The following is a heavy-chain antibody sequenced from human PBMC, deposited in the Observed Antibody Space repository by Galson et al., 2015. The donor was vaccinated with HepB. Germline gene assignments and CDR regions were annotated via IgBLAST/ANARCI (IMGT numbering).Heavy chain of an antibody. D-gene: IGHD3-10*01. J-gene: IGHJ6*02. V-gene: IGHV3-48*04. CDR1: GFTFSSYS. Sequence: SLRLSCAASGFTFSSYSMNWVRQAPGKGLEWLSYISSSSDVKYYADSVKGRFTISRDNAKNSVYLQMNSLRAEDTAVYYCARDRGGSGSYLSYYNGMDVWGQGTTVTVS. CDR2: ISSSSDVK. CDR3: ARDRGGSGSYLSYYNGMDV.